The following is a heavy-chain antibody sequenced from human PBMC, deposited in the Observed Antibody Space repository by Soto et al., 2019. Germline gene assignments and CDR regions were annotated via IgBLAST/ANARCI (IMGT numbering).Heavy chain of an antibody. J-gene: IGHJ4*02. CDR1: GYDFATSW. Sequence: PGQSLKISCNRSGYDFATSWIAWVRQMPGKGLEWMGIIFVDDSDTRYSPSFKGQVTISADKSITTAYLQWSNLKASDTAMYCCARPSYDSIRYYYYWGQGTLVTVSS. CDR2: IFVDDSDT. CDR3: ARPSYDSIRYYYY. V-gene: IGHV5-51*01. D-gene: IGHD3-22*01.